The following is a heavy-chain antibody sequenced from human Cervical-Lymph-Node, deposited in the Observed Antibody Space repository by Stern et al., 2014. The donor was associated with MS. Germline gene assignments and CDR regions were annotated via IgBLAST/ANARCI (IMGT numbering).Heavy chain of an antibody. CDR1: GYTFTGYY. J-gene: IGHJ6*02. CDR3: ARASGYCSSTSCYDYYYYYGMDV. D-gene: IGHD2-2*03. Sequence: QVQLVESGAEVKKPGASVKVSCKASGYTFTGYYMHWVRQAPGQGLEWMGWINPNSGGTNYAQKFQGWVTMTRDTSISTAYMELSRLRSDDTAVYYCARASGYCSSTSCYDYYYYYGMDVWGQGTTVTVSS. V-gene: IGHV1-2*04. CDR2: INPNSGGT.